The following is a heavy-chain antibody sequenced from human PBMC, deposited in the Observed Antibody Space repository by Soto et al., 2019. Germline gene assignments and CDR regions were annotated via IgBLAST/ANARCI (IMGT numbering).Heavy chain of an antibody. CDR1: GFTFSGSA. CDR3: TSQGYSYGFVY. Sequence: GGSLRLSCAASGFTFSGSAMHWVRQASGKGLEWVGRIRSKANSYATAYVASVKGRFTISRDDSKNTAYLRMNSLKTEDTAVYYCTSQGYSYGFVYWGQGTLVTVSS. J-gene: IGHJ4*02. V-gene: IGHV3-73*01. D-gene: IGHD5-18*01. CDR2: IRSKANSYAT.